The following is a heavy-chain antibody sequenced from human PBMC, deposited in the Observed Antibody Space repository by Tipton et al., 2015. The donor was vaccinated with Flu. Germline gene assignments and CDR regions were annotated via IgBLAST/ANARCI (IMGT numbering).Heavy chain of an antibody. CDR3: ARAGGYDFWSGSDY. CDR2: INHSGST. J-gene: IGHJ4*02. CDR1: GGSFSGYY. Sequence: TLSLTCAVYGGSFSGYYWSWIRQPPGKGLEWIGEINHSGSTNYNPSLKSRVTISVDTSKNQFSLKLSSVTAADTAVYYCARAGGYDFWSGSDYWGQGTLVTVSS. D-gene: IGHD3-3*01. V-gene: IGHV4-34*01.